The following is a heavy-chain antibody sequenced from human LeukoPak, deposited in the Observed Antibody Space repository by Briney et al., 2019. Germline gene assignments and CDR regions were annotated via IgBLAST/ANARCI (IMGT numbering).Heavy chain of an antibody. Sequence: PGGSLRLSCAASGFTFSSYAMHWVRQAPGKGLEWVGVISYDGSNKYYADSVKGRFTISRDNSKNTLYLQMNSLRAEDTAVYYCARTQSPYDSSGSPGYWGQGTLVTVSS. CDR1: GFTFSSYA. CDR3: ARTQSPYDSSGSPGY. J-gene: IGHJ4*02. V-gene: IGHV3-30-3*01. CDR2: ISYDGSNK. D-gene: IGHD3-22*01.